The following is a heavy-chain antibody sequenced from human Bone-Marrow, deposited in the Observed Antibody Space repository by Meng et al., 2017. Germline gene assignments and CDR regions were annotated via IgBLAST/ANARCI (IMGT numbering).Heavy chain of an antibody. D-gene: IGHD6-13*01. Sequence: SVKVSCQASGGTFSSYTISWVRQAPGQGLEWMGRIIPILGIANYAQKFQGRVTITADKSTSTAYMELSSLRSEDTAVYYCARDTYSSSWYLASAFDIWGQGTMVTVSS. CDR3: ARDTYSSSWYLASAFDI. J-gene: IGHJ3*02. CDR2: IIPILGIA. V-gene: IGHV1-69*04. CDR1: GGTFSSYT.